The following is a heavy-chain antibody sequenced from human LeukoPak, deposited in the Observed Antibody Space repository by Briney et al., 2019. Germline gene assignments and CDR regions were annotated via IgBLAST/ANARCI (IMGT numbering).Heavy chain of an antibody. V-gene: IGHV4-34*01. CDR3: ARDLGHHDFFDY. CDR1: GGSFSGYY. J-gene: IGHJ4*02. CDR2: DYSSGSD. Sequence: SETLSLTCAVYGGSFSGYYWAWISQSPGRGLEWLGGDYSSGSDYYYPYPTSRGNILVDTSKTQFALKLRSVTPADTAVYYCARDLGHHDFFDYWGRGTLATVSS.